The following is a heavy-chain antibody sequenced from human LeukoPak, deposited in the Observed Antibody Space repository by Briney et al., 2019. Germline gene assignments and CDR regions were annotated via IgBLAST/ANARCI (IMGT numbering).Heavy chain of an antibody. Sequence: GGSLRLSCAASGFSFSSHGMSWVRQAPGKGLEWVSGIIGGAGGTYYADSVKGRFTISRDNAKNTLYLQMNSLRAEDTAVYYCAKEMTYDYELGHWGQGTLVTVSS. J-gene: IGHJ4*02. V-gene: IGHV3-23*01. CDR1: GFSFSSHG. CDR3: AKEMTYDYELGH. CDR2: IIGGAGGT. D-gene: IGHD4-17*01.